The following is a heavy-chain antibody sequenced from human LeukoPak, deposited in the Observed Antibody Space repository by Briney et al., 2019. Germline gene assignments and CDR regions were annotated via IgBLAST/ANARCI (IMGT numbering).Heavy chain of an antibody. CDR3: ARDRVDSSGYYYYYGMDV. D-gene: IGHD6-19*01. V-gene: IGHV4-4*07. Sequence: SETLSLTCAVSGASISTYYWSWIRQPAGKGLEWIGRIYTSGSTNYNPSLRSRVTMSVDTSKNQFSLKLTSVTAADTAVYYCARDRVDSSGYYYYYGMDVWAQGTTVTVSS. CDR2: IYTSGST. CDR1: GASISTYY. J-gene: IGHJ6*02.